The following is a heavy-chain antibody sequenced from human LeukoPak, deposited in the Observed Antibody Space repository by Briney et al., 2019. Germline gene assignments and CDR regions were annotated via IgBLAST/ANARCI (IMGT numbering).Heavy chain of an antibody. D-gene: IGHD3-22*01. CDR3: ARFRYYDSSGYYPYYFDY. CDR2: IYYSGST. Sequence: PSETLSLTCTVSGGSISSYYWSWIRQPPGKGLEWIGYIYYSGSTNCNPSLKSRVTISVDTSKNQFSLKLSSVTAADTAVYYCARFRYYDSSGYYPYYFDYWGQGTLVTVSS. J-gene: IGHJ4*02. CDR1: GGSISSYY. V-gene: IGHV4-59*01.